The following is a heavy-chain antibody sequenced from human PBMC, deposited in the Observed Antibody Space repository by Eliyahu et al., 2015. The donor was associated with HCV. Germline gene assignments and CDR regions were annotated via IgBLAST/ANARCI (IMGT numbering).Heavy chain of an antibody. CDR2: IKPSGGST. CDR1: GYTFTSYY. J-gene: IGHJ3*02. V-gene: IGHV1-46*01. CDR3: AREIYCSGGSCRPDAFDI. D-gene: IGHD2-15*01. Sequence: QVQLVQSGAEVKKPGASVKVSCKASGYTFTSYYMHWVRQAPGQGLEWMGIIKPSGGSTSYAQKFQGRVTMTRDTSTSTVYMELSSLRSEDTAVYYCAREIYCSGGSCRPDAFDIWGQGTMVTVSS.